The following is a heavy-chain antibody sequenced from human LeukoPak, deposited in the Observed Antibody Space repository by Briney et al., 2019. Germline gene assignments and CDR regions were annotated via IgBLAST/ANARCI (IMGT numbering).Heavy chain of an antibody. V-gene: IGHV4-38-2*02. CDR3: ARDVPTMVRGVIALDYGMDV. Sequence: SETLSLTCAVSGYSISSGYYWGWIRQPPGKGLEWIGSIYHSGSTYYNPSLKSRVTISVDTSKNQFSLKLSSVTAADTAVYYCARDVPTMVRGVIALDYGMDVWGKGTTVTVSS. J-gene: IGHJ6*04. D-gene: IGHD3-10*01. CDR1: GYSISSGYY. CDR2: IYHSGST.